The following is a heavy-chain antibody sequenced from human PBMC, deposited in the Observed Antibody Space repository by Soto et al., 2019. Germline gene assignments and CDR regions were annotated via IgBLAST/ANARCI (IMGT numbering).Heavy chain of an antibody. V-gene: IGHV3-23*01. J-gene: IGHJ4*02. Sequence: PGGSLRLSCAASGFTFSSYAMSWVRQAPGKGLEWVSAISGSGGSTYYADSVKGRFTISRDNSKNTLYLQMNSLRAEDTAVYYCAKTRGGITIGNPYYFDYWGQGTLVTVS. CDR2: ISGSGGST. CDR3: AKTRGGITIGNPYYFDY. D-gene: IGHD3-9*01. CDR1: GFTFSSYA.